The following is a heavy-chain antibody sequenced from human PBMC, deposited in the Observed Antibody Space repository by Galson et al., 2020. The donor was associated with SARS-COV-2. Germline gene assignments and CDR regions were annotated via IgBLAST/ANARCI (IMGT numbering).Heavy chain of an antibody. Sequence: ETSETLSLTCAVSGGSISSGGYSWSWIRQPPGKGLEWIGYIYHSGSTYYNPSLKSRVTISVDRSKNQFSLKLRSVTAADTALYSCARFIAVTTGGYFDYWGQGTLVTVSS. J-gene: IGHJ4*02. CDR1: GGSISSGGYS. CDR2: IYHSGST. CDR3: ARFIAVTTGGYFDY. V-gene: IGHV4-30-2*01. D-gene: IGHD4-17*01.